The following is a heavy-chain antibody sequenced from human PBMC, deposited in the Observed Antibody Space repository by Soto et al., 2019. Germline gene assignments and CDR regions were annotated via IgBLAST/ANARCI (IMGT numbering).Heavy chain of an antibody. CDR2: IKQDGSEK. Sequence: GGSLRLSCAASGFTFSSYWMSWVRQAPGKGLEWVANIKQDGSEKYYVDSVKGRFTISRDNAKNSLYLQMNSLRAEDRAVSYCARDVEGVAASPFLSHGMDVWGQGTTVTVSS. V-gene: IGHV3-7*05. CDR3: ARDVEGVAASPFLSHGMDV. CDR1: GFTFSSYW. J-gene: IGHJ6*02. D-gene: IGHD6-6*01.